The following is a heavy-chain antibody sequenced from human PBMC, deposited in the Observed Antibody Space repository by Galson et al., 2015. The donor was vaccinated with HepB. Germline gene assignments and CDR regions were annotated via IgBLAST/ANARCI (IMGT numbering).Heavy chain of an antibody. V-gene: IGHV1-69*13. D-gene: IGHD6-13*01. Sequence: SVKVSCKASGYTFSSYSGISWVRQAPGQGLEWMGGIIPIFGAAKYAQKFQGRVTITADESTSTAYMELSGLRSEDTAVYYCARDSSTWPPYYYMAVWGTGTTVTVSS. CDR2: IIPIFGAA. CDR3: ARDSSTWPPYYYMAV. CDR1: GYTFSSYSG. J-gene: IGHJ6*03.